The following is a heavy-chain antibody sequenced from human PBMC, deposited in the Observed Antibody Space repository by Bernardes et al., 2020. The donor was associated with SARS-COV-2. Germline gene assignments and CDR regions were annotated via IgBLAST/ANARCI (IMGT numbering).Heavy chain of an antibody. Sequence: GGSLRLSCAASGFTFSDYYMNWIRQAPGKGLEWVSYISNGGGRYTNYADSVKGRFTISRDVAKNSLNLQMNSLRAEDTAVYYCARESRYSSSSFILDYWGQGTLVTVSS. J-gene: IGHJ4*02. CDR3: ARESRYSSSSFILDY. V-gene: IGHV3-11*06. CDR1: GFTFSDYY. D-gene: IGHD6-6*01. CDR2: ISNGGGRYT.